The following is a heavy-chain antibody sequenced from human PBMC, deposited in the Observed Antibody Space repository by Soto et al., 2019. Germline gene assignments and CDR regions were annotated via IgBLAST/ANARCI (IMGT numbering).Heavy chain of an antibody. CDR1: GFTFSNYA. V-gene: IGHV3-23*01. D-gene: IGHD3-3*01. Sequence: EVQLLESGGGLVQPGGSLRLSCAASGFTFSNYAMRWVRQAPGKGLEWVAAVSGSGGAAYYADSVKGRFTISRDNAKNTMSLAMNCLRADDSAVYYCAKGWSSSAWDSHYFDSWGQGIRVTVSS. CDR3: AKGWSSSAWDSHYFDS. J-gene: IGHJ4*02. CDR2: VSGSGGAA.